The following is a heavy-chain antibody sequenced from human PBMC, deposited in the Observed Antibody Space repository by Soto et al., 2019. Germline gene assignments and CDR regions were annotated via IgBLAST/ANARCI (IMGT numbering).Heavy chain of an antibody. V-gene: IGHV3-53*01. CDR1: GFTVRDNF. CDR3: ARARVEVPAHPRLDAFDL. J-gene: IGHJ3*01. Sequence: EVQLVESGGGLIQPGGSLRLACVASGFTVRDNFMIWVRQAPGRGLEWVSALYRGGVAYYADAVKGRFIVSSDHPENTLYLQMTSLRADDSAIYYCARARVEVPAHPRLDAFDLWGQGTVVTVS. D-gene: IGHD2-2*01. CDR2: LYRGGVA.